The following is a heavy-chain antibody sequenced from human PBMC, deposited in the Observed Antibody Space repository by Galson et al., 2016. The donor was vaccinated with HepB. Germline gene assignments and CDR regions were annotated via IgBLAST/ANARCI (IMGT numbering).Heavy chain of an antibody. CDR2: ISSVISFK. CDR3: ARDGILEAAAGIGDDY. J-gene: IGHJ4*02. V-gene: IGHV3-21*06. D-gene: IGHD6-13*01. CDR1: GFTFSSYS. Sequence: SLRLSCAASGFTFSSYSMNWVRQAPGKGLEWVSSISSVISFKSYADSVRGRFTISRDNAKNSVFLQMNSLGAEDTAVYYCARDGILEAAAGIGDDYWGQGTLVTVSS.